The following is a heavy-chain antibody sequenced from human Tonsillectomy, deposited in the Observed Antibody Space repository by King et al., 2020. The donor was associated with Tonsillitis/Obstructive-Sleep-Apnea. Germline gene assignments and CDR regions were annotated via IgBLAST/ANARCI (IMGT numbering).Heavy chain of an antibody. Sequence: QLVQSGGNLVKPGGSLRLSCPASGFIFSNAWMGWVRQAPGKGLEWVGRFKSKTDGGPTNYAAPVKGRFTLSRDDSKNTVYLQMNSLKTEDTAVYYCASARWELLSYDAFDIWGQGTMVTVSS. CDR3: ASARWELLSYDAFDI. V-gene: IGHV3-15*01. J-gene: IGHJ3*02. D-gene: IGHD4-23*01. CDR2: FKSKTDGGPT. CDR1: GFIFSNAW.